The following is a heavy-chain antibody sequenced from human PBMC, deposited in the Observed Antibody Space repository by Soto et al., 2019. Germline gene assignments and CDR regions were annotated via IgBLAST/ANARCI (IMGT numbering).Heavy chain of an antibody. D-gene: IGHD5-12*01. CDR2: IRSKAYGGTT. Sequence: SLRRSCTASGFTFGDYAMSWVRQAPGKGLEWVGFIRSKAYGGTTEYAASVKGRFTISRDDSKSIAYLQMNSLKTEDTAVYYCTRPYSXYDYLGTHVTSRWGMDVWGQGTTVTVSS. CDR1: GFTFGDYA. J-gene: IGHJ6*02. CDR3: TRPYSXYDYLGTHVTSRWGMDV. V-gene: IGHV3-49*04.